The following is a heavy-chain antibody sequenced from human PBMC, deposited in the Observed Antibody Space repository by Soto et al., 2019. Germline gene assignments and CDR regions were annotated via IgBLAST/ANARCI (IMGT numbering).Heavy chain of an antibody. J-gene: IGHJ4*02. Sequence: RASVKVSCKAPGYSFTTYGIFWVRQAPGQGLEWMGWISPYNGKTNYAQNLQGRVSMTTDTSTTTAYMELRSLRSDDTAVYYCARPYDSSQSPRFDYWGQGTLVTVS. D-gene: IGHD3-22*01. CDR2: ISPYNGKT. CDR1: GYSFTTYG. CDR3: ARPYDSSQSPRFDY. V-gene: IGHV1-18*01.